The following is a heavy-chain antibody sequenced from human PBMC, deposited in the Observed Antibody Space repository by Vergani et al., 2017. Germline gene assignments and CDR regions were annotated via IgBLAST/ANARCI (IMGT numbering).Heavy chain of an antibody. Sequence: QVQLQESGPGLVKPSETLSLTCTVSGGSVSSGSYYWSWIRQPAGKGLEWIGYIYYSGSTNYNPSLKSRVTISVDTSKNQCSLKLSSVTAADTAVYYCARGERVPAADYWGQGTLVTVSS. CDR1: GGSVSSGSYY. D-gene: IGHD2-2*01. J-gene: IGHJ4*02. CDR2: IYYSGST. V-gene: IGHV4-61*10. CDR3: ARGERVPAADY.